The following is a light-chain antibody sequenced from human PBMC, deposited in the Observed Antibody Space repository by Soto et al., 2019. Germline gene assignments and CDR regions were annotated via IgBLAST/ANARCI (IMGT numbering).Light chain of an antibody. CDR1: QSVSNNY. CDR3: QQYSTSPP. J-gene: IGKJ5*01. V-gene: IGKV3-20*01. Sequence: EIVLTQSPGTLSLSPGERATLSCRASQSVSNNYLAWYQQKPGQAPRRLIYGASSRATGIPDRFSGSGSGTNFPLTISRLEPEAFAVYYCQQYSTSPPFGEGTRLEI. CDR2: GAS.